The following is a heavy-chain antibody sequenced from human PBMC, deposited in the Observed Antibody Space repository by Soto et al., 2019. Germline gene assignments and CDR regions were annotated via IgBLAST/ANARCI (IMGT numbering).Heavy chain of an antibody. V-gene: IGHV3-23*01. CDR3: AKRYCSGGSCYPSYYYYYYMDV. D-gene: IGHD2-15*01. J-gene: IGHJ6*03. CDR2: ISGSGGST. Sequence: SGGSLRLSCAASGFTFSSYAMSWVRQAPGKGLEWVSAISGSGGSTYYADSVKGRFTISRDNSKNTLYLQMNSLRAEDTAVYYCAKRYCSGGSCYPSYYYYYYMDVWGKGTTVTVSS. CDR1: GFTFSSYA.